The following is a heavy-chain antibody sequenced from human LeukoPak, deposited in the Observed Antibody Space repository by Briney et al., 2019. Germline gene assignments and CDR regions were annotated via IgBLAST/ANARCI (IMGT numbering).Heavy chain of an antibody. D-gene: IGHD6-13*01. CDR2: IYHSGST. Sequence: SETLSLTCAVSGGSISSSNRWSWVRQPPGKGLEWIGEIYHSGSTNYNPSLKSRVTISVDKSKNQFSLKLSSVTAADTAVYYCARDVYSSSWFDYWGQGTLVTVSS. V-gene: IGHV4-4*02. J-gene: IGHJ4*02. CDR3: ARDVYSSSWFDY. CDR1: GGSISSSNR.